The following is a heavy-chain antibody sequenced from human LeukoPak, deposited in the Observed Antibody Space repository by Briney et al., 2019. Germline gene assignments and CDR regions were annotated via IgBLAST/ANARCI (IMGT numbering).Heavy chain of an antibody. Sequence: GGSLRLSCAASGFTLSSYAMTWVRQAPGRGLEWVSSVDGGGGGTYYADSVKGRFTISRDNSKDTLYVQMNGLRAEDTAVYFCAKQSAGSAAWYSLHYDFWGQGTLVTVSS. CDR1: GFTLSSYA. D-gene: IGHD6-13*01. V-gene: IGHV3-23*01. J-gene: IGHJ4*02. CDR2: VDGGGGGT. CDR3: AKQSAGSAAWYSLHYDF.